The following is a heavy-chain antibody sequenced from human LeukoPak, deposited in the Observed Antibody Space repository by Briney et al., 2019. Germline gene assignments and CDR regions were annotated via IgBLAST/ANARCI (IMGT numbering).Heavy chain of an antibody. CDR2: IKGDGSER. J-gene: IGHJ4*02. CDR3: ARDLSGSYYSSLDY. D-gene: IGHD1-26*01. Sequence: GGSLRLSCVVSGFTFSSCWMSWVRQAPGKGLEWVANIKGDGSERYYADSVKGRFTISRDNAKNSLYLEMNSLRAEDTAVYYCARDLSGSYYSSLDYWGQGTLVTVSS. V-gene: IGHV3-7*01. CDR1: GFTFSSCW.